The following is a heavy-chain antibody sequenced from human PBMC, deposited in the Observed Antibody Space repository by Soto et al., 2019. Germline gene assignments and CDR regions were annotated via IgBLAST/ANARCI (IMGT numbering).Heavy chain of an antibody. Sequence: DVQLLESGGDLVQPGGSLRLFCAASGFTFSSYAMSWVRQAPGKGLEWVSSVSAGGDMTYYSDSVKGRFTISRDNSNNALFVQMNSLRAEDTALYYCARGDRGGSGSPASYYYSGLDVWGQGTTVTVSS. J-gene: IGHJ6*02. CDR3: ARGDRGGSGSPASYYYSGLDV. CDR2: VSAGGDMT. CDR1: GFTFSSYA. V-gene: IGHV3-23*01. D-gene: IGHD3-10*01.